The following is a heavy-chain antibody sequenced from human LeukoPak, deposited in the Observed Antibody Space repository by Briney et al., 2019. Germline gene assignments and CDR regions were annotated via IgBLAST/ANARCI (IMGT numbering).Heavy chain of an antibody. CDR3: ARSQSKSGTYRYYFAY. Sequence: SETLSLTCTVSGVSVGSAGYHWTWLRQAPGKGLEWIGYMYYNENSNYNPFLKSRVTMSLDPSQNEFSLKLTSVTAADTAVYYCARSQSKSGTYRYYFAYWGQGTLVTVSS. CDR1: GVSVGSAGYH. J-gene: IGHJ4*02. V-gene: IGHV4-61*08. CDR2: MYYNENS. D-gene: IGHD1-26*01.